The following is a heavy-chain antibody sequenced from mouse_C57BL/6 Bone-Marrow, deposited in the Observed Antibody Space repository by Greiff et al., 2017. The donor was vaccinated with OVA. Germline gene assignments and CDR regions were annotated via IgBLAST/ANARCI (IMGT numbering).Heavy chain of an antibody. CDR1: GYTFTSYG. J-gene: IGHJ4*01. D-gene: IGHD1-1*01. CDR2: IYPRSGNT. Sequence: QVQLQESGAELARPGASVKLSCKASGYTFTSYGISWVKQRTGQGLEWIGEIYPRSGNTYYNEKFKGKATLTADKSSSTAYMELRSLTSEDSAVYFGARERSYYYGSSPYYAMDYWGQGTSVTVSS. V-gene: IGHV1-81*01. CDR3: ARERSYYYGSSPYYAMDY.